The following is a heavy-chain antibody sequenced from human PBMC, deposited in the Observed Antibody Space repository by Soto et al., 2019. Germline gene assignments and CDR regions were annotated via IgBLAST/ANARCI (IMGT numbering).Heavy chain of an antibody. V-gene: IGHV1-46*01. CDR1: GYTFTRNY. Sequence: QMQLVQSGDEVKKPGASVKASCKASGYTFTRNYIHWVRQAPGQGLEWMGIINSSGGHTYYAQKFQGRVALISDTSTSTVYMELSSLRSEDTAGYYCARDLLAAGSDALDIWCQGTMVTV. CDR2: INSSGGHT. J-gene: IGHJ3*02. D-gene: IGHD6-13*01. CDR3: ARDLLAAGSDALDI.